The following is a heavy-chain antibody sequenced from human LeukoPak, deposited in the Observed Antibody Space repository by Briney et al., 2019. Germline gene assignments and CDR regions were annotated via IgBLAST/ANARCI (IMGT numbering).Heavy chain of an antibody. J-gene: IGHJ4*02. Sequence: SQTLSLTCAISGDSVSSDSAAWNWIRQSPSRDLEWLGRTYYRSKWYNDYAVSVKSRVTINPDTSKNQFSLQLSSVTAADTAVYYCARAKRGIQLWFFDYWGQGTLVTVSS. CDR2: TYYRSKWYN. D-gene: IGHD5-18*01. CDR1: GDSVSSDSAA. V-gene: IGHV6-1*01. CDR3: ARAKRGIQLWFFDY.